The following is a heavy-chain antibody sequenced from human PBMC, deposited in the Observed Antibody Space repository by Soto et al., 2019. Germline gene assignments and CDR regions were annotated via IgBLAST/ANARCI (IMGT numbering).Heavy chain of an antibody. CDR3: ASFLYSSGYYTDY. V-gene: IGHV3-48*02. CDR1: EFTFSSYA. Sequence: EVQLLESGGGLVQPGGSLRLSCAASEFTFSSYAMSWVRQAPGKGLEWVSTISGSSSSTIYYADSVKGRFTISRDNAKNSLYLQMNSLRDEDTAVYYCASFLYSSGYYTDYWGQGTLVTVSS. CDR2: ISGSSSSTI. D-gene: IGHD3-22*01. J-gene: IGHJ4*02.